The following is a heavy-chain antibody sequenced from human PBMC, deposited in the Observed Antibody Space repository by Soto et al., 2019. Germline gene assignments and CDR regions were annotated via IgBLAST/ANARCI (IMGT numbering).Heavy chain of an antibody. Sequence: PGGSLRLSCAASGFTVSDYHMSWVRQAPGKGPEWVSVIYYGGTTYYADSVQGRFTISRDKSKNTLYLQMNDLRADDTAVYYCAREAAGFDIWGQGTMVTVSS. CDR2: IYYGGTT. CDR1: GFTVSDYH. CDR3: AREAAGFDI. V-gene: IGHV3-53*01. J-gene: IGHJ3*02.